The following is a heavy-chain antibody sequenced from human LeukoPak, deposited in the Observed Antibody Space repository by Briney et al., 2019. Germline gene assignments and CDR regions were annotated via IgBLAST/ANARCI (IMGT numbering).Heavy chain of an antibody. D-gene: IGHD6-19*01. J-gene: IGHJ4*02. V-gene: IGHV1-18*01. CDR1: GYSFTSYG. CDR2: ISTYNGKT. CDR3: ARGGPRIAVPGTVL. Sequence: ASVKVSCKASGYSFTSYGISWLRQAPGQGLEWMGWISTYNGKTNPAQKFQGRVTMTTDTSTSTAYMELRSLRSDDTAVYYCARGGPRIAVPGTVLWGQGTLVTVSS.